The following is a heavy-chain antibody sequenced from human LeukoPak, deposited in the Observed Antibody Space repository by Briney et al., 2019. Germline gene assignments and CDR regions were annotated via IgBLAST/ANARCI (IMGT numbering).Heavy chain of an antibody. D-gene: IGHD2-2*02. J-gene: IGHJ5*02. CDR1: GGTFSSYA. CDR2: IIPIFGTA. CDR3: ARAPRRVVVPAAIWFDP. V-gene: IGHV1-69*06. Sequence: ASVKVSCKASGGTFSSYAISWVRQAPGQGLEWMGGIIPIFGTANYAQKFQGRVTITADKSTSTAYMELSRLRSDDTAVYYCARAPRRVVVPAAIWFDPWGQGTLVTVSS.